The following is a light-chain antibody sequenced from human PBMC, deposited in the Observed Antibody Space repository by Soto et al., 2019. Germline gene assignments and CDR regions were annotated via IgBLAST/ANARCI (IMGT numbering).Light chain of an antibody. V-gene: IGLV1-51*01. J-gene: IGLJ2*01. CDR3: ATWDASLSAGV. CDR1: SSNIGNNY. CDR2: DTN. Sequence: QSVLTQPPSVSAAPGQKVTISCSGTSSNIGNNYVSWYQQLPGTAPKLLIYDTNERPSGIPDRFSGSKSGTSATLGITGLQTGDEADYYCATWDASLSAGVFGGETKLTVL.